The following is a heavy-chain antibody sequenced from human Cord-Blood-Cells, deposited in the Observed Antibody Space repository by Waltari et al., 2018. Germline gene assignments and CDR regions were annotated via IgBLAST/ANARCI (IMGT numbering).Heavy chain of an antibody. D-gene: IGHD4-17*01. Sequence: QLQLQESVPGLVKPSETLSLTCTVSGGSISSRSYYWDWIRQPPGTGLGWIGSLYYSGTTYYNPSLKSRVTISVDTSKNQFSLKLSSVTAADTAVYYCARPFYGDYWYFDLWGRGTLVTVSS. V-gene: IGHV4-39*01. CDR3: ARPFYGDYWYFDL. CDR2: LYYSGTT. CDR1: GGSISSRSYY. J-gene: IGHJ2*01.